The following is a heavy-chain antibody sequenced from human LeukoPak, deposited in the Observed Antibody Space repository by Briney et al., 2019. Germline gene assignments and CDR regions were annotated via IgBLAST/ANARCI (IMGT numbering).Heavy chain of an antibody. CDR3: ASFTGIAAAGPGGGGAFDI. V-gene: IGHV4-59*01. J-gene: IGHJ3*02. D-gene: IGHD6-13*01. CDR2: IYYSGST. Sequence: SETLSLTCTVSGGSISSYYWSWIRQPPGKGLEWIGYIYYSGSTNYNPSLKSRVTISVDTSKNQFSLKLSSVTAADTAVYYCASFTGIAAAGPGGGGAFDIWGQGTMVTVSS. CDR1: GGSISSYY.